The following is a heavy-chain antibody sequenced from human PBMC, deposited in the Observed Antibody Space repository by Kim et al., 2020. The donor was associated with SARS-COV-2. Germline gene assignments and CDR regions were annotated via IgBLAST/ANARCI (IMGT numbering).Heavy chain of an antibody. V-gene: IGHV3-21*01. CDR3: ARVQNIAAANWFDP. CDR1: GFTFSSYS. CDR2: ISSSSSYI. J-gene: IGHJ5*02. Sequence: GGSLRLSCAASGFTFSSYSMNWVRQAPGKGLEWVSSISSSSSYIYYADSVKGRFTISRDNAKNSLYLQMNSLRAEDTAVYYCARVQNIAAANWFDPWGQGTLVTVSS. D-gene: IGHD6-13*01.